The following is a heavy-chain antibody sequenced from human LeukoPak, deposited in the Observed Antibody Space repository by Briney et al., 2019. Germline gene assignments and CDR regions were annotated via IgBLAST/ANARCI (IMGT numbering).Heavy chain of an antibody. CDR3: ARDASLLRFGELYYYYYMDV. D-gene: IGHD3-10*01. V-gene: IGHV1-18*01. CDR1: GYTFTTYG. Sequence: ASVKVSCKTSGYTFTTYGILWVRQAPGQGLEWMGWISGYNGNTNFARKLQGRVTMTTDTSTSTAYMELRSLRSDDTAVYYCARDASLLRFGELYYYYYMDVWGKGTTVTVSS. CDR2: ISGYNGNT. J-gene: IGHJ6*03.